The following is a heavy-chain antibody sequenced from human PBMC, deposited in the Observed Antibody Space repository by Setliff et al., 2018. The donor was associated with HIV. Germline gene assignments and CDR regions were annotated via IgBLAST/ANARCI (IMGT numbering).Heavy chain of an antibody. Sequence: ASVKVSCKAPGGTFSSHAINWVRQAAGQGLEWMGRFIPMFGSTKYAQKFQGRVTMTRNTSISTAYMELSSLRSEDTAVYYCARVPYSSGYWGQGTLVTVSS. J-gene: IGHJ4*02. CDR1: GGTFSSHA. D-gene: IGHD6-19*01. CDR2: FIPMFGST. CDR3: ARVPYSSGY. V-gene: IGHV1-8*01.